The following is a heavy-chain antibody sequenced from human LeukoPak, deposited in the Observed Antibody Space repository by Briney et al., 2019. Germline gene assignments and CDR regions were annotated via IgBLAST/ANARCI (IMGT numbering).Heavy chain of an antibody. CDR2: IRAYNGYT. Sequence: GASVKVSCQTSGHTFVTHGASWIRQAPGQGLEWVGWIRAYNGYTKYAEKLQGRVTVTMDTSAATAYMELGSLRPDDTAVYYCARDGEAYTGGPQYFDSWGQGILVIVSS. V-gene: IGHV1-18*04. CDR1: GHTFVTHG. D-gene: IGHD5-24*01. J-gene: IGHJ4*02. CDR3: ARDGEAYTGGPQYFDS.